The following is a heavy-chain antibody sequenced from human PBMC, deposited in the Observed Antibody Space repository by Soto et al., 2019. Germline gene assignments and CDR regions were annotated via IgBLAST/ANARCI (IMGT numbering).Heavy chain of an antibody. CDR1: GFTFSSYS. CDR2: ISSSSSTI. J-gene: IGHJ4*02. V-gene: IGHV3-48*01. D-gene: IGHD4-17*01. Sequence: EVQLVESGGGLVQPGGSLRLSCAASGFTFSSYSMNWVRQAPGKGLEWVSYISSSSSTIYYADYVKGRFTISRDNAKNSLYLQMNSLRAEDTAVYYCARDPPYYGDYSFRLDYWGQGTLVTVSS. CDR3: ARDPPYYGDYSFRLDY.